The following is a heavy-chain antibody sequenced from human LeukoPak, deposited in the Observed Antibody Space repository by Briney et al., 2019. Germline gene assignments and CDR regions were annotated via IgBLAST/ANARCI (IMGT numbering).Heavy chain of an antibody. CDR1: GGSISSGDYY. J-gene: IGHJ5*02. CDR3: ARVHYDFWSGYRGGGWFDP. CDR2: IYYSGST. D-gene: IGHD3-3*01. V-gene: IGHV4-30-4*08. Sequence: SETLSLTCTVSGGSISSGDYYWSWIRQPPGTGLEWIGYIYYSGSTYYNPSLKSRVTISVDTSKNQFSLKLSSVTAADTAVYYCARVHYDFWSGYRGGGWFDPWGQGTLVTVSS.